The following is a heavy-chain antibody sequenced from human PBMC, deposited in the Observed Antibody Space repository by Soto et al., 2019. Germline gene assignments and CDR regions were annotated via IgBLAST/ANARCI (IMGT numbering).Heavy chain of an antibody. CDR1: GGSISSGNFY. V-gene: IGHV4-31*03. J-gene: IGHJ4*02. D-gene: IGHD3-10*01. Sequence: SETLSLTCTVSGGSISSGNFYWSWIRQHPGKGLEWIGHIYYNGTTYYNPTLKSRVSISVDTSKNQFSLKLSSVTAADTAVYYCGREPRLLMWFGELHDWGRGTLFTVSS. CDR2: IYYNGTT. CDR3: GREPRLLMWFGELHD.